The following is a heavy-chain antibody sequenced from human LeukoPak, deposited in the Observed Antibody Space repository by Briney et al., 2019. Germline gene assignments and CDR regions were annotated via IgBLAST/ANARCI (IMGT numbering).Heavy chain of an antibody. D-gene: IGHD6-19*01. J-gene: IGHJ4*02. CDR1: GYTFSSYY. Sequence: ASVKVSCKASGYTFSSYYMHWVRQAPGQGLEWMGIINPSGDTTSYAQKFHGRVIMSRDTSTSTVYMELRSLRSEDTAVYYCVRRLGVGSGWYGASFDFWGQGTLVTVSS. V-gene: IGHV1-46*01. CDR3: VRRLGVGSGWYGASFDF. CDR2: INPSGDTT.